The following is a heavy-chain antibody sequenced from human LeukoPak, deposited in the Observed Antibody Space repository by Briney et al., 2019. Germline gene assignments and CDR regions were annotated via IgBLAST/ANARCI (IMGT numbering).Heavy chain of an antibody. D-gene: IGHD2-21*01. CDR1: GGSISSGDYY. CDR2: IYYSGST. V-gene: IGHV4-30-4*08. Sequence: SSQTLSLTCTVSGGSISSGDYYWSWIRQPPGKGLEWIGYIYYSGSTYYNPSLKSRVTISVDTSKNQFSLKLSPVTAADTAVYYCARVSGGDHYYYYYMDVWGKGTTVTVSS. J-gene: IGHJ6*03. CDR3: ARVSGGDHYYYYYMDV.